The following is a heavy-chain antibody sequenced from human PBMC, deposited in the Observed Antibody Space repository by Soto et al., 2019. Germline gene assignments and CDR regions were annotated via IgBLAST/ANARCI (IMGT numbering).Heavy chain of an antibody. Sequence: GLDLAWLALIYWNDDKRYSPSLKSRLTITKDTSKNQVVLTMTNMDPVDTATYYCAHSRGGYYYGYLDYWGQGTLVTVSS. CDR2: IYWNDDK. D-gene: IGHD3-22*01. V-gene: IGHV2-5*01. J-gene: IGHJ4*02. CDR3: AHSRGGYYYGYLDY.